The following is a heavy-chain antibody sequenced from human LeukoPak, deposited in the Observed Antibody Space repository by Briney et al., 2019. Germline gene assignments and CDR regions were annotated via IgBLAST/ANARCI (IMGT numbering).Heavy chain of an antibody. J-gene: IGHJ3*02. CDR1: GGSISSYY. CDR2: IHYSGST. Sequence: SETLSLTCTVSGGSISSYYWSWIRQPPGKGLQWIGYIHYSGSTNYNPSLKSRVTISVNMSKNQFSLRLSSVTAADTAVYYCARHEWGITNAFDIWGQGAMVTVSS. CDR3: ARHEWGITNAFDI. D-gene: IGHD1-14*01. V-gene: IGHV4-59*01.